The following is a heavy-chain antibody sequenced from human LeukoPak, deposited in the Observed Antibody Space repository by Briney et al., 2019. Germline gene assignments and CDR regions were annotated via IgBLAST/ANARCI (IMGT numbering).Heavy chain of an antibody. V-gene: IGHV1-24*01. D-gene: IGHD1-26*01. CDR2: FDPEDGET. CDR3: ATDLSIEGYEGARLSVY. J-gene: IGHJ4*02. CDR1: GYTLTELS. Sequence: GASVKVSCKVSGYTLTELSMHWVRQAPGKGLEWRGGFDPEDGETIYAQKFQGRVTMTEDTSTDTAYMELSSLRSEDTAVYYCATDLSIEGYEGARLSVYWGQGTLVTVSS.